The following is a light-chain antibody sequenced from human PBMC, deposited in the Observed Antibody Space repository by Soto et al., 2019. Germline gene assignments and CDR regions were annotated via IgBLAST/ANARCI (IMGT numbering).Light chain of an antibody. Sequence: QSALTQPRSVSGSPGQSVTISCTGTSSDVGGYTYVSWYQQHPGKAPKLMIYDVSKRPSGVPDRFSGAKSGNTASLTISGLQAEDEADYYCCSYAGATAVFGGGTKLTVL. CDR1: SSDVGGYTY. CDR2: DVS. V-gene: IGLV2-11*01. J-gene: IGLJ2*01. CDR3: CSYAGATAV.